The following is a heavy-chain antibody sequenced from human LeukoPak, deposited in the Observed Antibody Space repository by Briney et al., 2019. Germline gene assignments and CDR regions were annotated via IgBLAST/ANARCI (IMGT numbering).Heavy chain of an antibody. CDR3: ARRPWYDYVSSAIDY. D-gene: IGHD3-16*01. Sequence: SETLSLTCSVSGYSISSAYYWGWIRQPPGKGLEWIGTMYHSGSTNYNPSLKSRVTISVDTSKNQFSLKLSSVTAADTAVYYCARRPWYDYVSSAIDYWGQGTLVTVSS. V-gene: IGHV4-38-2*02. CDR2: MYHSGST. CDR1: GYSISSAYY. J-gene: IGHJ4*02.